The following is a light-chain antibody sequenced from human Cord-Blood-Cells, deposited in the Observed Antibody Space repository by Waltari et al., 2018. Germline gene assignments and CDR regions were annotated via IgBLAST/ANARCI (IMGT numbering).Light chain of an antibody. CDR3: CSYAGSSTVV. Sequence: QSALTHPASVSGSPGQSITIPCTGTSSDVGSYHLVPWYQQHPGKAPKLMIYEGSKRPSGVSNRFSGSKSGNTASLTISGLQAEDEADYYCCSYAGSSTVVFGGGTKLTVL. CDR2: EGS. V-gene: IGLV2-23*01. J-gene: IGLJ2*01. CDR1: SSDVGSYHL.